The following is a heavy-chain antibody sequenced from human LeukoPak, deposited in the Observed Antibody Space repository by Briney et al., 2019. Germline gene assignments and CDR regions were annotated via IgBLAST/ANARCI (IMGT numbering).Heavy chain of an antibody. CDR1: GFTFSSYW. J-gene: IGHJ3*02. D-gene: IGHD2-8*01. CDR2: IKQDGSEK. CDR3: ARVKDIVLMVYARYAFDI. Sequence: GGSLRLSCAASGFTFSSYWMSWVRQAPGKGLEGVANIKQDGSEKYYVDSVKGRFTISRDNAKNSLYLQMNRLRAADTAVYYCARVKDIVLMVYARYAFDIWGQGTMVTVSS. V-gene: IGHV3-7*01.